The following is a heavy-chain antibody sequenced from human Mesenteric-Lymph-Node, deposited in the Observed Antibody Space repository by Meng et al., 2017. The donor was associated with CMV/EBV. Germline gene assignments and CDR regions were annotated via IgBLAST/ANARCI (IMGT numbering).Heavy chain of an antibody. Sequence: GESLKISCKGSGYSFTSYWIGWVRQMPGKGLEWMGIIYPGDSDTRYSPSFQGQVTFSADKSISTAYLQWSSLKASDTAMYYCARPGNCSSTSCHDVDTAMVGSYYYYYGMDVWGQGTTVTVSS. CDR3: ARPGNCSSTSCHDVDTAMVGSYYYYYGMDV. J-gene: IGHJ6*02. D-gene: IGHD2-2*01. V-gene: IGHV5-51*01. CDR1: GYSFTSYW. CDR2: IYPGDSDT.